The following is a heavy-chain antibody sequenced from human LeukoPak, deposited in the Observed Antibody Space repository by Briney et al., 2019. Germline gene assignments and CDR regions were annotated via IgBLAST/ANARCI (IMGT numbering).Heavy chain of an antibody. CDR2: ISGGGETT. D-gene: IGHD4-17*01. CDR3: ARDYADYVGYFFFDY. Sequence: GGSLSLSCAASGFTFYNYAMNWVRQAPGKGMEWVSSISGGGETTYYADSAKGRFTISRDNSQNTLYLQMNSLRAEDTAVYYCARDYADYVGYFFFDYWGQGTLVTVSS. CDR1: GFTFYNYA. J-gene: IGHJ4*02. V-gene: IGHV3-23*01.